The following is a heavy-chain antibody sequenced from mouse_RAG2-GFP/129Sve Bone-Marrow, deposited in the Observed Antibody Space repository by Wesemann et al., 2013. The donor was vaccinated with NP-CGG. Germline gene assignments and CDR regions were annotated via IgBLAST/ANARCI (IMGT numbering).Heavy chain of an antibody. CDR3: ARHDYGPWFAY. CDR2: ISSGGSYT. D-gene: IGHD1-2*01. J-gene: IGHJ3*01. V-gene: IGHV5-6*01. Sequence: LEWVATISSGGSYTYYPDSVKGRFTISRDNAKNTLYLQMSSLKSEDTAMYYCARHDYGPWFAYWGQGTLVTVSA.